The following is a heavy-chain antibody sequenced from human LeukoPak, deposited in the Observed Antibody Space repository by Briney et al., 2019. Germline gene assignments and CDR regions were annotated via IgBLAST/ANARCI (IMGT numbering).Heavy chain of an antibody. CDR3: ARDQRIAARPARSGDAFDI. V-gene: IGHV3-30-3*01. CDR2: ISYDGSNK. CDR1: GFTFSSYA. D-gene: IGHD6-6*01. Sequence: GGSLRLSCAASGFTFSSYAMHWVRQAPGKGLEWVAVISYDGSNKYYADSVKGRFTISRDNSKNTLYLQMNSLRAEDTAVYYCARDQRIAARPARSGDAFDIWGQGTMVTASS. J-gene: IGHJ3*02.